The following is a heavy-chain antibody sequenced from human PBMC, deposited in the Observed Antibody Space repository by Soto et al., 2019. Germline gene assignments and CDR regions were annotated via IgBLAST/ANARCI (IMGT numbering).Heavy chain of an antibody. D-gene: IGHD5-18*01. J-gene: IGHJ6*02. CDR1: GGSVRCYY. CDR2: IYYGGTT. V-gene: IGHV4-59*02. Sequence: SETLSLTCTVSGGSVRCYYWIWVRQPPGKGLEWLRYIYYGGTTLYSPSVEGCLTISVETSNNQFSMKLRSVTAADTAVYYCTRHAIIARVQYVMVVWRQGTTVTVS. CDR3: TRHAIIARVQYVMVV.